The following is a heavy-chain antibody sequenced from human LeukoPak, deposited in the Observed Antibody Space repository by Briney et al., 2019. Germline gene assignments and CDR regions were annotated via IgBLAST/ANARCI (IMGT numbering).Heavy chain of an antibody. V-gene: IGHV1-2*02. CDR3: ASGCSSTSCPINFDY. J-gene: IGHJ4*02. Sequence: ASVKVSCKASGYTLTGYYMHWVRQAPGQGLERMGWINPNSGGTNYAQKFQGRVTMTRDTSISTAYVELSSLRSEDTAVYYCASGCSSTSCPINFDYWGQGTLVTVSS. CDR2: INPNSGGT. CDR1: GYTLTGYY. D-gene: IGHD2-2*01.